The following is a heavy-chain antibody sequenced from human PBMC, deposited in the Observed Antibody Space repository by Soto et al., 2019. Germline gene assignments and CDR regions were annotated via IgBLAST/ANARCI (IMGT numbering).Heavy chain of an antibody. CDR3: ERGYCSGGSCYRY. D-gene: IGHD2-15*01. CDR1: GGSISSSSYY. Sequence: SETLSLTCTVSGGSISSSSYYWGWIRQPPGKGLEWIGSIYYSGSTYYNPSLKSRVTISVDTSKNQFSLKLSSVTAADTAVYYCERGYCSGGSCYRYWGQGSQVTVSS. CDR2: IYYSGST. J-gene: IGHJ4*02. V-gene: IGHV4-39*01.